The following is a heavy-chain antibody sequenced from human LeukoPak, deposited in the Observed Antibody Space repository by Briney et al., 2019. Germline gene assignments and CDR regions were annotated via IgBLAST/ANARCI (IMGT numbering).Heavy chain of an antibody. J-gene: IGHJ4*02. CDR1: GFTFSSYS. Sequence: MTGGSLRLSCAASGFTFSSYSMNWVRQAPGKGLEWVSSISSSSSYIYYADSVKGRFTISRDNAKNSLYLQMNSLRAEDTAVYYCARSSGSSYPFDYWGQGTLVTVSS. CDR3: ARSSGSSYPFDY. CDR2: ISSSSSYI. D-gene: IGHD1-26*01. V-gene: IGHV3-21*01.